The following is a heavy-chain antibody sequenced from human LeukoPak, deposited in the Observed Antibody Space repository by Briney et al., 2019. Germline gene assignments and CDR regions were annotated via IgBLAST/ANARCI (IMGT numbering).Heavy chain of an antibody. J-gene: IGHJ4*02. Sequence: SVKVSCKASGGTFSSYAISWVRQAPGQGLEWMGGIIPIFGTANYAQKFQGRVTITADKSTSTAYMELSSLRSEDTAVYYCARDGAKIAAAGTFDYWGQVTLVTVSS. CDR2: IIPIFGTA. CDR3: ARDGAKIAAAGTFDY. V-gene: IGHV1-69*06. CDR1: GGTFSSYA. D-gene: IGHD6-13*01.